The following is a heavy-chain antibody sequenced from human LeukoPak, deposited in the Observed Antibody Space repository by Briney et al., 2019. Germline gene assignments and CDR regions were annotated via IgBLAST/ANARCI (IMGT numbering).Heavy chain of an antibody. D-gene: IGHD6-6*01. CDR2: ISGSGGST. CDR1: GFTFSSYA. V-gene: IGHV3-23*01. Sequence: QSGGSLRLSCAASGFTFSSYAMSWVRQAPGKGLEWVSAISGSGGSTYYADSVKGRFTISRDNSKNTLYLQMNSLRAEDTAVYYCAKAPRPRGRIAAHPYYGMDVWGQGTTVTVSS. CDR3: AKAPRPRGRIAAHPYYGMDV. J-gene: IGHJ6*02.